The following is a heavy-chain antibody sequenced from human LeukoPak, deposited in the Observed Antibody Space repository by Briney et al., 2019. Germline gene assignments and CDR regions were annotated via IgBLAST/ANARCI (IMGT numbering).Heavy chain of an antibody. J-gene: IGHJ4*02. V-gene: IGHV4-30-4*08. Sequence: LRLSCAASGFTFSDYYMSWIRQPPGKGLEWIGYIYYSGSTYYNPSLKSRVTISVDTSKNQFSLKLSSVTAADTAVYYCARGHYDFWSGYYTQLAGYYFDYWGQGTLVTVSS. CDR1: GFTFSDYY. CDR2: IYYSGST. CDR3: ARGHYDFWSGYYTQLAGYYFDY. D-gene: IGHD3-3*01.